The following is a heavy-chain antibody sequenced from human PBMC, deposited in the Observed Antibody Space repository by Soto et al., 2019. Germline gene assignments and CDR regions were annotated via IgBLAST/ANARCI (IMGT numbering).Heavy chain of an antibody. CDR3: ARDRYSYGPEDYYYGMDV. CDR1: GFTFSSYG. D-gene: IGHD5-18*01. V-gene: IGHV3-33*01. CDR2: IWYDGSNK. Sequence: QPGGSLRLSCAASGFTFSSYGMHWVRQAPGKGLEWVAVIWYDGSNKYYADSVKGRFTISRDNSKNTLYLQMNSLRAEDTAVYYCARDRYSYGPEDYYYGMDVWGQGTTVTVSS. J-gene: IGHJ6*02.